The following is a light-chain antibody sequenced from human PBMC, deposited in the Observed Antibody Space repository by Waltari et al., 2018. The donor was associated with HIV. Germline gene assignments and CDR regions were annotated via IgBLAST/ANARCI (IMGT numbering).Light chain of an antibody. Sequence: DIQMTQSPSTLSASVGDRVTITCRASQSISTWLAWYQQKPGKAPKLLIYKASSLESGVPSRFSGSGSGTEFTLTISSLQPDDFATYYCQQFNRFFGPGTKVDI. V-gene: IGKV1-5*03. CDR1: QSISTW. CDR2: KAS. CDR3: QQFNRF. J-gene: IGKJ3*01.